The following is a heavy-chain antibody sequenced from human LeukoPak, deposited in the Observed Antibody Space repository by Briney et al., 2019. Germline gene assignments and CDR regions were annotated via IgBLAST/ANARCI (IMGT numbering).Heavy chain of an antibody. V-gene: IGHV1-69*06. Sequence: SVKVSCTASGGTFSSYAISWVRQAPGQGLEWMGGIIPIFGTANYAQKFQGRVTITADKSTSTAYMELSSLRSEDTAVYYCAHQRRGVAVAPPGTFDYWGQGTLLTVSS. J-gene: IGHJ4*02. CDR1: GGTFSSYA. CDR3: AHQRRGVAVAPPGTFDY. CDR2: IIPIFGTA. D-gene: IGHD6-19*01.